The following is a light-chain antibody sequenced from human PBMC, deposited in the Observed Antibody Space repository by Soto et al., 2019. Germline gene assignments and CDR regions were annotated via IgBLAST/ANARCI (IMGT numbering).Light chain of an antibody. Sequence: QSVLTQPASVSGSPGQSITISCTGTSSDIGFYNYVSWYQQYPGKAPNLLIYGVTNRPSGVSYRFSGSKSGSTAPLTISGLRDEDEADYYCSSYSTSFFYVFGTGTKVTVL. CDR1: SSDIGFYNY. CDR2: GVT. CDR3: SSYSTSFFYV. J-gene: IGLJ1*01. V-gene: IGLV2-14*03.